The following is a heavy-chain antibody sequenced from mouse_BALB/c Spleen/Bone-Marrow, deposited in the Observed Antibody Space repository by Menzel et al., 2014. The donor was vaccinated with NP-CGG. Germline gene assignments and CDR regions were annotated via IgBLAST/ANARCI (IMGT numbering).Heavy chain of an antibody. D-gene: IGHD2-1*01. CDR2: IYPSDSYT. CDR1: GYTFTSYW. Sequence: QVQLQQPGAELVRPGASVKLSCEASGYTFTSYWINWVKQRPGQGLEWIGNIYPSDSYTNYNQKFKDKATLTVDKSSSTAYMQLSSPTSEDSAVYYCTRREGNYAFAYWGQGTLVTVSA. CDR3: TRREGNYAFAY. J-gene: IGHJ3*01. V-gene: IGHV1-69*02.